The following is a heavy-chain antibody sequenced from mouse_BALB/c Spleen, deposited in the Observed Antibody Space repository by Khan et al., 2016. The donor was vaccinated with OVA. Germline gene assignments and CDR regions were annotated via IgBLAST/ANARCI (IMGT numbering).Heavy chain of an antibody. CDR3: ARPPHFSYSMAY. V-gene: IGHV9-3-1*01. CDR2: INTYTGEP. Sequence: QIQLVQSGPELQKPGETVKISCKTSGYTFTNFGMNWVKQAPGKGLEWMGWINTYTGEPSYADDFKGRFAFSLETSASTAYLQINNLQNEDTATYYCARPPHFSYSMAYWGQGTSVTVSS. J-gene: IGHJ4*01. CDR1: GYTFTNFG.